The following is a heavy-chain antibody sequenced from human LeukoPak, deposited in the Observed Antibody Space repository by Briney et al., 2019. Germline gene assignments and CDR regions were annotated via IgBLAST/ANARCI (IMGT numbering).Heavy chain of an antibody. CDR1: GYSISYGYY. CDR3: ARLPHCSDSMRCYVGGHHMDV. Sequence: SETLSLTCTAAGYSISYGYYWGWIRQPPGKGLECIGSIDHSGSTSYNPSLKSRVTISVDTSKNQFSLKVNSVTAADTAVYYCARLPHCSDSMRCYVGGHHMDVWGKGTTVAVSS. J-gene: IGHJ6*03. V-gene: IGHV4-38-2*02. D-gene: IGHD3-10*02. CDR2: IDHSGST.